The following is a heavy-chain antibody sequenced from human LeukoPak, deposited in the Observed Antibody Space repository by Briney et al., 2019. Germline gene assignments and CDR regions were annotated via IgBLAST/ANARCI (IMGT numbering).Heavy chain of an antibody. Sequence: SVKVSCKASGGTFSSYAISWVRQAPGQGLEWMGRIIPIFGTANYAQKFQGRVTITTDESTSPAYMELSSLRSEDTAVYYCARFRYSYASPMAGYDAFDIWGQGTMITVSS. CDR1: GGTFSSYA. J-gene: IGHJ3*02. D-gene: IGHD5-18*01. V-gene: IGHV1-69*05. CDR2: IIPIFGTA. CDR3: ARFRYSYASPMAGYDAFDI.